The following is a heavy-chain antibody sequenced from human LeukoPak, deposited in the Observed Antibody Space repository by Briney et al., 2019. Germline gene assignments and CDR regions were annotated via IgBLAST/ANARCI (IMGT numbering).Heavy chain of an antibody. Sequence: SETLSLTCTVSGGSISSSSYYWGWIRQPPGKGLEWIGSIYYSGSTNYNPSLKSRVTISVDTSKNQFSLKLSSVTAADTAVYYCARDHIVVDPWGQGTLVTVSS. J-gene: IGHJ5*02. CDR2: IYYSGST. D-gene: IGHD2-15*01. CDR3: ARDHIVVDP. V-gene: IGHV4-39*07. CDR1: GGSISSSSYY.